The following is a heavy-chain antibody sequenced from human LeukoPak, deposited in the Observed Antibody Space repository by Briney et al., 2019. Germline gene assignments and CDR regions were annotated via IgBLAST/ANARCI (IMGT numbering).Heavy chain of an antibody. CDR3: AKVQYQLLSACYFDY. Sequence: PGGSLRLSCAASGFTFSSYAVSWVRQAPGKGLEWVSAISGSGGSTYYADSVKGRFTISRDNSKNTLYLQMNSLRAEDTAVYYCAKVQYQLLSACYFDYWGQGTLVTVSS. V-gene: IGHV3-23*01. D-gene: IGHD2-2*01. CDR1: GFTFSSYA. CDR2: ISGSGGST. J-gene: IGHJ4*02.